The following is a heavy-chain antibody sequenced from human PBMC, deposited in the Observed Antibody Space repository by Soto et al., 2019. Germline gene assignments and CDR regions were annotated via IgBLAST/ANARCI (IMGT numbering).Heavy chain of an antibody. Sequence: SETLSLTCAVYGGSFRVYYWSWTRQPQGKGLEWIGEINHSGSTNYNPSLKSRVTISVDTSKNQFSLKLSSVTAADTAVYYCAGGGFYDFWSGYYSGYYYYYGMDVWGQGTTVTVSS. V-gene: IGHV4-34*01. D-gene: IGHD3-3*01. CDR2: INHSGST. J-gene: IGHJ6*02. CDR3: AGGGFYDFWSGYYSGYYYYYGMDV. CDR1: GGSFRVYY.